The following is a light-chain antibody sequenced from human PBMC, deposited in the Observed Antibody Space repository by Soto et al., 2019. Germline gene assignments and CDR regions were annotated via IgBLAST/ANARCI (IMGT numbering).Light chain of an antibody. CDR3: SSYAAGSIYV. CDR2: EVV. J-gene: IGLJ1*01. Sequence: QSVLTQPASVSGSPGQSITISCTGTSSDVGYYNYVSWFQQHPGKAPKLMIYEVVNRPSGVSIRFSGSTSGDTASLPITGLQAEDEADYYCSSYAAGSIYVFVTGTKLTVL. V-gene: IGLV2-14*01. CDR1: SSDVGYYNY.